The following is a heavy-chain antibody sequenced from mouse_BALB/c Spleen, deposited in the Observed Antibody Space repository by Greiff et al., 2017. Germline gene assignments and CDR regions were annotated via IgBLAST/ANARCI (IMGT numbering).Heavy chain of an antibody. CDR1: GFTFSSYG. Sequence: EVKLVESGGDLVKPGGSLKLSCAASGFTFSSYGMSWVRQTPDKRLEWVATISSGGSYTYYPDSVKGRFTISRDNAKNTLYLQMSSLKSEDTAMYYCARSTTATDYYFDYWGQGTTLTVSS. V-gene: IGHV5-6*02. CDR2: ISSGGSYT. D-gene: IGHD1-2*01. CDR3: ARSTTATDYYFDY. J-gene: IGHJ2*01.